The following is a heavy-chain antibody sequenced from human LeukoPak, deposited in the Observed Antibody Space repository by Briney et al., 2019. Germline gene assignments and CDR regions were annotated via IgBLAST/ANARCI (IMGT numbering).Heavy chain of an antibody. CDR2: ISSSGSTK. CDR3: ASPSGSYSYYYYGMDV. Sequence: GGSLRLSCAASGFTFSSYEMNWVRQAPGKGLEWVSYISSSGSTKYYADSVKGRFTISRDNAKNSLYLQMNSLRAEDAAVYYCASPSGSYSYYYYGMDVWGQGTTVTVSS. J-gene: IGHJ6*02. D-gene: IGHD1-26*01. V-gene: IGHV3-48*03. CDR1: GFTFSSYE.